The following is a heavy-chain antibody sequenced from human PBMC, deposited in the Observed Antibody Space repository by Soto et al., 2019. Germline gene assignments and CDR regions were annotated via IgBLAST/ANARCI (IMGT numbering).Heavy chain of an antibody. Sequence: ASVKVSCKASGYTFTSYAMHWVRQAPGQRLEWMGWINAGNGNTKYSQKFQGRVTITRDTSASTAYMELSSLRSEDTAVYYCARAEGYYDSSGYYSELDYWGQGTLVTVSS. CDR2: INAGNGNT. CDR3: ARAEGYYDSSGYYSELDY. D-gene: IGHD3-22*01. CDR1: GYTFTSYA. V-gene: IGHV1-3*01. J-gene: IGHJ4*02.